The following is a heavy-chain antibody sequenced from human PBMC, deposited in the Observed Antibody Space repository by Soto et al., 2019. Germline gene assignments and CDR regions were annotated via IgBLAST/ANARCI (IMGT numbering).Heavy chain of an antibody. V-gene: IGHV4-34*01. CDR1: GGSFSGYY. D-gene: IGHD3-10*01. CDR3: ARVSGIYYYGMDV. CDR2: INHSGST. Sequence: QVQLQQWGAGLLKPSETLSLTCAVYGGSFSGYYWSWIRQPPGKGLEWIGEINHSGSTNYNPSLKSRVTISLDTSKNQFSLKLSSGTAADTAVYYCARVSGIYYYGMDVWGQGTTVTVSS. J-gene: IGHJ6*02.